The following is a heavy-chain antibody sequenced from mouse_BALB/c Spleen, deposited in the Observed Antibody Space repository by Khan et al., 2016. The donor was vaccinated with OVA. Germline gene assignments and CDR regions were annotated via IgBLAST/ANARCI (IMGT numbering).Heavy chain of an antibody. CDR1: GYTFTSCT. Sequence: QVQLQQSGAELARPGASVKMSCKASGYTFTSCTMHWVKQRPGQGLEWIGYINPSNTYTKYNQKFKDKATLTADKSSNTAYMQLSSLTSEDSAVYYCVRSGAYYRYDGYFDVWGAGTTVTVSS. D-gene: IGHD2-14*01. CDR3: VRSGAYYRYDGYFDV. V-gene: IGHV1-4*01. J-gene: IGHJ1*01. CDR2: INPSNTYT.